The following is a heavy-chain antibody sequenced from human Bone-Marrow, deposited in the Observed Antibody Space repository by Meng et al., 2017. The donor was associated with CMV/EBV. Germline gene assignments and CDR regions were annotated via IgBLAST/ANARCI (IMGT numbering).Heavy chain of an antibody. J-gene: IGHJ4*02. V-gene: IGHV3-30*02. CDR2: IRLDGSTE. Sequence: GESLKISCAASKFTFSNYGMHWVRQAPGKGLEWVAFIRLDGSTEYYADSVKGRFTISRDNSKNTLYLQMNSLRAADTAVYYCAKDEITMFGDTPTDYWGQGTLVTVSS. CDR1: KFTFSNYG. CDR3: AKDEITMFGDTPTDY. D-gene: IGHD2-21*02.